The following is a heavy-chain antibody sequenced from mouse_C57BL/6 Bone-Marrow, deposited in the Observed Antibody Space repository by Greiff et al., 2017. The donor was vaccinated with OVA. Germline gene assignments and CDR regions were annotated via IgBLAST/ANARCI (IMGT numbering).Heavy chain of an antibody. Sequence: EVQVVESGAELVRPGASVKLSCTASGFNIKDDYMHWVKQRPEQGLEWIGWIDPENGDTEYASKFQGKATITADTSSNTAYLQLSSLTSEDTAVDYCTTSRWLRRVYWGQGSLVTVSA. J-gene: IGHJ3*01. CDR3: TTSRWLRRVY. CDR2: IDPENGDT. V-gene: IGHV14-4*01. D-gene: IGHD2-2*01. CDR1: GFNIKDDY.